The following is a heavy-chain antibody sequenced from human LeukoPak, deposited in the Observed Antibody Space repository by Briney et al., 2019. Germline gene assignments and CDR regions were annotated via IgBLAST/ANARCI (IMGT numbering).Heavy chain of an antibody. Sequence: PSETLSLTCTVSGGSISPLYWSWIRQPPGKGLEFIGYIYYTGSTNFNPSLKSRVTLSVDTSKNQISLKLNSVTAADTAVYYCARGGVAAKYYFDFWGQGTLVTVSS. CDR3: ARGGVAAKYYFDF. J-gene: IGHJ4*02. D-gene: IGHD3-10*01. CDR1: GGSISPLY. CDR2: IYYTGST. V-gene: IGHV4-59*11.